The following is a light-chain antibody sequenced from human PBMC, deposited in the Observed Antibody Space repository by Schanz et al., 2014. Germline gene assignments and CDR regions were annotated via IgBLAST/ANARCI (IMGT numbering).Light chain of an antibody. J-gene: IGLJ3*02. CDR3: AAWDARLNGPV. V-gene: IGLV1-44*01. CDR1: ASNIGTYT. CDR2: DND. Sequence: QSVLTQPPSASGTPGQRVTISCSGTASNIGTYTVNWYLQLPGTAPKLLIFDNDQRPSGVPDRFSASTSGTSASLAISGLQSEDEADYYCAAWDARLNGPVFGGGTKLTVL.